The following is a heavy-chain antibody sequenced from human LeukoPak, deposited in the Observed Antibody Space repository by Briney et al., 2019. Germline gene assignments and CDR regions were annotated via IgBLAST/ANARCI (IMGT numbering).Heavy chain of an antibody. D-gene: IGHD6-13*01. CDR3: ARVGYEGFDY. CDR2: INPSGGST. V-gene: IGHV1-46*01. Sequence: ASVKVSCKAFGYTFTSYYVHWVRQAPGQGLEWMGIINPSGGSTNYAQKFQGRVTMTRDTSTSTVYMELSSLRSEDTAVYYCARVGYEGFDYWGQGTLVTVSS. J-gene: IGHJ4*02. CDR1: GYTFTSYY.